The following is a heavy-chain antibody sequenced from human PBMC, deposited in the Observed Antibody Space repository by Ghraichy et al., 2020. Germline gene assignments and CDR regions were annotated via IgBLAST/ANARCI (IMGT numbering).Heavy chain of an antibody. D-gene: IGHD2-15*01. CDR2: IYTSGTT. CDR3: ARDWQLRYYYGMDV. Sequence: SETLSLTCTVSGGSISSYFWSWIRQPAGKGLEWIGRIYTSGTTNYNPSLKSRVTMSVDTSKNQFSLNLSSVTAADTAVYYCARDWQLRYYYGMDVWGQGTTITVSS. J-gene: IGHJ6*02. CDR1: GGSISSYF. V-gene: IGHV4-4*07.